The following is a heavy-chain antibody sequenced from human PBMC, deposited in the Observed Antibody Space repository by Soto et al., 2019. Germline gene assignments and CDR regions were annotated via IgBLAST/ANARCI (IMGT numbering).Heavy chain of an antibody. Sequence: QVQLVESGGGVVQPGRSLRLSCAASGFIFSSYGMHWVRQAPGKGLEWVAVISYEGSHTYYADSVKGRFTITRDNSKNTLYLQMNSLRPEDTAVYYCAKEVRGGGSCSWSEGFDYWGQGTRLTVSS. V-gene: IGHV3-30*18. D-gene: IGHD2-15*01. J-gene: IGHJ4*02. CDR3: AKEVRGGGSCSWSEGFDY. CDR2: ISYEGSHT. CDR1: GFIFSSYG.